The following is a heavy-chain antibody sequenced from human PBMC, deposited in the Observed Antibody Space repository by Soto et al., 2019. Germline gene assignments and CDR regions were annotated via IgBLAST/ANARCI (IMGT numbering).Heavy chain of an antibody. CDR2: VYYSGST. D-gene: IGHD4-17*01. CDR1: GGSIRSGGYY. CDR3: ARGVGNDYSDYDFDY. V-gene: IGHV4-31*03. Sequence: QVQLQESGPGLVKPSQTLSLTCTVSGGSIRSGGYYWSWIRQPPGKGLEWIGYVYYSGSTYFNPSLKGRVTISVDTSKNQFSLKLSSVTAADTAVYYCARGVGNDYSDYDFDYWGQGTLVTVSS. J-gene: IGHJ4*02.